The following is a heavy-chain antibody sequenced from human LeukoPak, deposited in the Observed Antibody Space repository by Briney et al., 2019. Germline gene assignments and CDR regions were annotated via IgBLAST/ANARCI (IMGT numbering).Heavy chain of an antibody. J-gene: IGHJ4*02. CDR3: EVWITILGAAASFDS. D-gene: IGHD3-3*01. CDR2: IDHRGTA. V-gene: IGHV4-38-2*01. Sequence: KPSETLSLTCADSGYSISSGYYWSWIRQPPGKGLEWIGDIDHRGTATYNPSLKSRLTISADASKNQFSLKLNSVTDADTAVYYCEVWITILGAAASFDSCGQGNLVIVSS. CDR1: GYSISSGYY.